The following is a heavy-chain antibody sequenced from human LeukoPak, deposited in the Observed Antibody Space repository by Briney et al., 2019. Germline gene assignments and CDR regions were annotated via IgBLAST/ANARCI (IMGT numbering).Heavy chain of an antibody. Sequence: SETLSLTCAVYGGSFSGYYWAWIRQSPGRGLEWLGSVYSSGSVYYNPSLKSRVTISVDKSKNQFSLKLSSVTAADTAVYYCARDIVYYYESSGYYDYYFDYWGQGTLVTVSS. CDR3: ARDIVYYYESSGYYDYYFDY. J-gene: IGHJ4*02. D-gene: IGHD3-22*01. CDR2: VYSSGSV. V-gene: IGHV4-34*01. CDR1: GGSFSGYY.